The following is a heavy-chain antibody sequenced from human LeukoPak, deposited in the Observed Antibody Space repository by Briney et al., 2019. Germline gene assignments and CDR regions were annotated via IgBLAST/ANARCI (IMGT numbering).Heavy chain of an antibody. CDR1: GISFSSFG. V-gene: IGHV3-23*01. Sequence: PGGSLRLSCAASGISFSSFGMSWVRQTPEKGLEWVSTLSSTGTTFYAGSVKGSFTISRANSENTLYLQMDSLTAEDTALYYCARVGYSSAWYFFNFWGQGTLVTVSS. J-gene: IGHJ4*02. D-gene: IGHD6-13*01. CDR3: ARVGYSSAWYFFNF. CDR2: LSSTGTT.